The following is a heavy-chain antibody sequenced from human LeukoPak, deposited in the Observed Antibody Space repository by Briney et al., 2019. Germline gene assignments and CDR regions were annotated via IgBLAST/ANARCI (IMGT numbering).Heavy chain of an antibody. V-gene: IGHV3-9*01. D-gene: IGHD2-2*01. Sequence: GRSLRLSCAASGFTFDDYAMHWVRQAPGKGLEWVSGISWNSGSIGYAGSVKGRFTISRDNAKNSLYLQMNSLRAEDTALYYCACQLLGEAFDIWGQGTMVTVSS. CDR1: GFTFDDYA. CDR3: ACQLLGEAFDI. J-gene: IGHJ3*02. CDR2: ISWNSGSI.